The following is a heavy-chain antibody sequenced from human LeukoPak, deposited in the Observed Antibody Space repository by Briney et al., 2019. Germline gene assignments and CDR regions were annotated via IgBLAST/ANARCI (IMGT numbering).Heavy chain of an antibody. CDR2: ISTYNGNT. V-gene: IGHV1-18*01. CDR1: GYSFVLYG. J-gene: IGHJ4*02. Sequence: ASVKVSCKASGYSFVLYGISWVRQAPGQGPEWMGWISTYNGNTKYAQKFQGRVTMTTDTSTSTAYMELRSLRSDDTAVYYCARFRAGVGEPYGDYWGQGTLVTVSS. D-gene: IGHD3-10*01. CDR3: ARFRAGVGEPYGDY.